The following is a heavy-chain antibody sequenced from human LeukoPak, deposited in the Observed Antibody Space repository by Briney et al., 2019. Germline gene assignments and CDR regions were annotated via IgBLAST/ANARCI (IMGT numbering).Heavy chain of an antibody. CDR2: IYYSGST. V-gene: IGHV4-59*01. CDR1: GGSISSYY. J-gene: IGHJ6*02. CDR3: ARGYFWSGYSEYYHYGMDV. D-gene: IGHD3-3*01. Sequence: SETLSLTCTVSGGSISSYYWSWIRQPPGKGLEWIGYIYYSGSTNYNPSLKSRVTISVDTSKNQFSLKLSSVTAADTAVYYCARGYFWSGYSEYYHYGMDVWGQGTTVTVSS.